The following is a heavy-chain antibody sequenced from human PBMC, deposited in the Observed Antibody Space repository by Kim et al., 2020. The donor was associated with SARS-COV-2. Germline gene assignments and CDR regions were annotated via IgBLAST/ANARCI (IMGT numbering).Heavy chain of an antibody. V-gene: IGHV3-13*01. D-gene: IGHD1-26*01. CDR3: VRDLSGSNYYYGMDV. Sequence: GGSLRLSCAASGFTFSSHDMHWVRQATGKGLEWVSGIGADGDTYYLGSARGRFTISRENAKNSLYLQMNSLTVGDTAVYYCVRDLSGSNYYYGMDVWGQGTTVTVSS. CDR1: GFTFSSHD. CDR2: IGADGDT. J-gene: IGHJ6*02.